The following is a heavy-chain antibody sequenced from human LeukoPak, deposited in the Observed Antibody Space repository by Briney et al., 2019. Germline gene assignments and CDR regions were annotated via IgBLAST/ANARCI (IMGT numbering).Heavy chain of an antibody. V-gene: IGHV3-23*01. CDR3: AKDLAYYDSSGYPD. CDR2: ISGSGGST. CDR1: GFTLRSYA. Sequence: PGGSLRLSCAASGFTLRSYAMSWVRQAPGKGLEWVSGISGSGGSTYYADSVKGRFTISRDNSRNTLYLQMNSLGAEDTAVYYCAKDLAYYDSSGYPDWGQGTLVTVSS. D-gene: IGHD3-22*01. J-gene: IGHJ4*02.